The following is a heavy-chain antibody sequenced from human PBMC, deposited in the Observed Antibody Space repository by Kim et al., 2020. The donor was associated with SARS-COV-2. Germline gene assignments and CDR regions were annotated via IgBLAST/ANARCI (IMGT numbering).Heavy chain of an antibody. CDR1: GFTFSSYG. D-gene: IGHD6-19*01. CDR2: ISYDGSNK. V-gene: IGHV3-30*18. J-gene: IGHJ4*02. CDR3: AKEAVAGRFDY. Sequence: GGSLRLSCAASGFTFSSYGMHWVRQAPGKGLEWVAVISYDGSNKYYADSVKGRFTISRDNSKNTLYLQMNSLRAEDTAVYYCAKEAVAGRFDYWGQGTLVTVSS.